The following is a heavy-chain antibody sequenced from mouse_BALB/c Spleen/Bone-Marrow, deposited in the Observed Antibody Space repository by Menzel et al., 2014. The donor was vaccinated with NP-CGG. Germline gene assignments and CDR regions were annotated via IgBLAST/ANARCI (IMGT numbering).Heavy chain of an antibody. Sequence: QVQLQQPGPELVKPGASVKISCKASGYAFSSSWMNWVKQRPGQGLEWIGRIYPGDGDTNYNGKFKGKATLTADKSSSTAYMQLSSLTSVDSAVYFCARDYYGSSYDYWGQGTTLSLSS. D-gene: IGHD1-1*01. CDR1: GYAFSSSW. CDR3: ARDYYGSSYDY. J-gene: IGHJ2*01. CDR2: IYPGDGDT. V-gene: IGHV1-82*01.